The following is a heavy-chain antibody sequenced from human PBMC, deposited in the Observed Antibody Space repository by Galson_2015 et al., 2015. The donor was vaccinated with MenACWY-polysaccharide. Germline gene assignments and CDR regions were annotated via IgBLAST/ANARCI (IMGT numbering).Heavy chain of an antibody. CDR3: AKVGPRSSWTMGIDY. D-gene: IGHD6-13*01. V-gene: IGHV3-23*01. CDR2: SGSGGGL. CDR1: GFSFSANG. Sequence: SLRLSCAASGFSFSANGMSWVRQAPGRGLEWVSGSGSGGGLYYADSVKGRFTVSRDNSKNTLYLQMNNLRAEDTAVYNCAKVGPRSSWTMGIDYWGQGTLVTVSS. J-gene: IGHJ4*02.